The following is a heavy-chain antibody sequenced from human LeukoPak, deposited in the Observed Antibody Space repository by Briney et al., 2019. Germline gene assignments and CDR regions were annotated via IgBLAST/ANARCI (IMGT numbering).Heavy chain of an antibody. D-gene: IGHD5-18*01. CDR2: ISGSAGSS. CDR1: GFTFSSYA. J-gene: IGHJ5*02. Sequence: GGSLRLSCAASGFTFSSYAMSWVRQAPGKGLEWVSAISGSAGSSYYADSVKGRFTISRDNSKNTLFLQMDSLRAEDTAVYYCAKDLHTAMINYWFDPWGQGTLVTVS. CDR3: AKDLHTAMINYWFDP. V-gene: IGHV3-23*01.